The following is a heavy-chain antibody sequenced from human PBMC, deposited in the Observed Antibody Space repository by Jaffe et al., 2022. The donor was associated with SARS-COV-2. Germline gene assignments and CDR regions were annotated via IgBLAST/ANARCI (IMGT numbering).Heavy chain of an antibody. Sequence: EVQLVESGGGLVQPGGSLRLSCAASGFTFSSYAMSWVRQAPGKGLEWVSAISGSGGSTYYADSVKGRFTISRDNSKNTLYLQMNSLRAEDTAVYYCAKGRSLWFGELWGDWFDPWGQGTLVTVSS. CDR2: ISGSGGST. D-gene: IGHD3-10*01. J-gene: IGHJ5*02. V-gene: IGHV3-23*04. CDR1: GFTFSSYA. CDR3: AKGRSLWFGELWGDWFDP.